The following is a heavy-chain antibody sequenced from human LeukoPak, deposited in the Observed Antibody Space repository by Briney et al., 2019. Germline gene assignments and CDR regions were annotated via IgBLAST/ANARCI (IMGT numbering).Heavy chain of an antibody. Sequence: PGRSLRLSCAASGFTFDDYAMHWVRQAPGKGLEWVSGISWNSGSIGYADSVKGRFTISRDNAKNSLYLQMNSLRAEDTALYYCAKDIATTVTHSHFDYWGQGTLVTVSA. CDR2: ISWNSGSI. D-gene: IGHD4-17*01. J-gene: IGHJ4*02. CDR3: AKDIATTVTHSHFDY. V-gene: IGHV3-9*01. CDR1: GFTFDDYA.